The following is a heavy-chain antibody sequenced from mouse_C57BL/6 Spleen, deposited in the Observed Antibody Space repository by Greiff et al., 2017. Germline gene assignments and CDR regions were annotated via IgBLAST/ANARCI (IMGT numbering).Heavy chain of an antibody. CDR3: ASLTGTGYFDY. Sequence: EVKVVESGGDLVKPGGSLKLSCAASGFTFSSYGMSWVRQTPDKRLEWVATISSGGSYTYYPDSVKGRFTISRDKAKNTLYLQMSSLKSEDTARYYCASLTGTGYFDYWGQGTTLTVSS. J-gene: IGHJ2*01. CDR2: ISSGGSYT. CDR1: GFTFSSYG. V-gene: IGHV5-6*01. D-gene: IGHD4-1*01.